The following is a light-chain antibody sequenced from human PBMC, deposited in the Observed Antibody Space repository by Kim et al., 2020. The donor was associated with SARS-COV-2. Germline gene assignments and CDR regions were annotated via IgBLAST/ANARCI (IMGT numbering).Light chain of an antibody. CDR1: QSVSSSY. CDR2: GAS. Sequence: PGERATLSCRASQSVSSSYLAWYQQKPGQAPRLLIYGASSRATGIPDRFSGSGSGTDFTLTISRLEPEDFAVYYCQQYDSSHWTFGQGTKVDIK. V-gene: IGKV3-20*01. CDR3: QQYDSSHWT. J-gene: IGKJ1*01.